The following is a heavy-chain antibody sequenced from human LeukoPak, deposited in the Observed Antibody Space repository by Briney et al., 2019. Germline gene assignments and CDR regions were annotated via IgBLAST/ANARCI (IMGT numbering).Heavy chain of an antibody. V-gene: IGHV1-18*01. CDR1: GYTFTSYG. CDR2: ISAYNGNT. J-gene: IGHJ6*03. CDR3: ARDHYGSGSYYNLWYYYYYMDV. D-gene: IGHD3-10*01. Sequence: ASVKVSCKASGYTFTSYGISWVRQAPGQGLEWMGWISAYNGNTNYAQKLQGRVTMTTDTSTSTAYMELRSLRSDDTAVYYCARDHYGSGSYYNLWYYYYYMDVWGKGTTVTISS.